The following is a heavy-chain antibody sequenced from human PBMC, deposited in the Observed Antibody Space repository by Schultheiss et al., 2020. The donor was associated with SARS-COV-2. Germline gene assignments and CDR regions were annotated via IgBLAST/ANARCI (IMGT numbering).Heavy chain of an antibody. CDR2: ISSSSSTI. Sequence: GGSLRLSRAASGFTFSSYSMNWVRQAPGKGLEWVSYISSSSSTIYYADSVKGRFTISRDNAKNSLYLQMNSLRDEDTAVYYCAPYSSGQGAFQFGYWGQGTLVTVSS. CDR3: APYSSGQGAFQFGY. V-gene: IGHV3-48*02. D-gene: IGHD6-19*01. J-gene: IGHJ4*02. CDR1: GFTFSSYS.